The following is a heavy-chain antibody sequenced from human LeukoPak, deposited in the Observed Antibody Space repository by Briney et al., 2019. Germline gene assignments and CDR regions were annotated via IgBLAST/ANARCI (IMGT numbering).Heavy chain of an antibody. CDR3: ARDGYGWFDP. CDR1: GFTFSSYS. Sequence: PGGSLRLSCAASGFTFSSYSMNWVRQAPGKGLEWVSYISSSSSTIYYADSVKGRFTISGDNAKNSLYLQMNSLRAEDTAVYYCARDGYGWFDPWGQGTLVTVSS. D-gene: IGHD5-18*01. V-gene: IGHV3-48*01. J-gene: IGHJ5*02. CDR2: ISSSSSTI.